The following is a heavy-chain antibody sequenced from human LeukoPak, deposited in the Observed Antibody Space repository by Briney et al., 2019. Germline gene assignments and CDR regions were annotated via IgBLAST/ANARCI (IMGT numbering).Heavy chain of an antibody. Sequence: PSETLSLTCTVSGGSFSSSTHYWGWIRQPPWKGLEWIGRMYYSGSTYHNQSLNSRFTISVDTSKTQFPLKVTSVTAADTAVYYCARQYYDSSGYYPWYFDYWGQGTLVTVSS. V-gene: IGHV4-39*01. CDR3: ARQYYDSSGYYPWYFDY. CDR2: MYYSGST. J-gene: IGHJ4*02. D-gene: IGHD3-22*01. CDR1: GGSFSSSTHY.